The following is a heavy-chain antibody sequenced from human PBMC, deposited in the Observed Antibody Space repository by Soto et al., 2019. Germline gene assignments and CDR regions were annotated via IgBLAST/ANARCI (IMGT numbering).Heavy chain of an antibody. CDR2: IDPSDSYI. CDR3: AIVTAETAYQYLDL. J-gene: IGHJ4*02. V-gene: IGHV5-10-1*01. Sequence: PGESLKISCKGSGYKFTNYWLSWVRQTPGKGLEWMGRIDPSDSYINYSPSFRGHVTISIDESISTAHLQWSSLKASDTATYYCAIVTAETAYQYLDLWGQGALVTV. D-gene: IGHD1-1*01. CDR1: GYKFTNYW.